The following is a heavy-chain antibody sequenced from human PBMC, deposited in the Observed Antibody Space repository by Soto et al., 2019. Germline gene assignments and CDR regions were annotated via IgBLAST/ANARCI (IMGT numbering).Heavy chain of an antibody. CDR2: IRNKANSHTT. V-gene: IGHV3-72*01. J-gene: IGHJ3*02. D-gene: IGHD2-15*01. CDR3: ASPITPRSRDVFDI. Sequence: PGGSLGLSCAASGFTFSDHYMDWVRQAPGKGLEWVGRIRNKANSHTTDYAASVKGRFTISRDDSKNSLYLQMNSLQTDDPAVYYCASPITPRSRDVFDIWGQGTMVTVSS. CDR1: GFTFSDHY.